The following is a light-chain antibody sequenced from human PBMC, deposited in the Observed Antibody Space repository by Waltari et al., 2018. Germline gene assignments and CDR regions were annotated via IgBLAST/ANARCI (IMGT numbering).Light chain of an antibody. CDR2: STD. CDR1: SGSVSTNYY. V-gene: IGLV8-61*01. CDR3: VLYMGGAIL. Sequence: QTVVTQEPSISVSPGGTVTLTCGLSSGSVSTNYYTSWYQHTPGQAPRPLIYSTDTRSSGVPDRFSGSILGNKAVLTITGAQAHDEADYHCVLYMGGAILFGGGTKLTVL. J-gene: IGLJ3*02.